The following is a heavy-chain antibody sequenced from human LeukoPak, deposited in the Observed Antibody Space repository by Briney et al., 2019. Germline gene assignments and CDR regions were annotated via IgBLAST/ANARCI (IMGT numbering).Heavy chain of an antibody. CDR2: INHSGST. CDR1: GGSFSGYY. CDR3: ARGRMGPDDVVVVPATNGYGMDV. D-gene: IGHD2-2*01. Sequence: SETLSLTCAVYGGSFSGYYWSWIRQPPGKGLEWIGEINHSGSTNYNPSLKSRVTISVDTSKNQFSLKLSSVTAADTAVYYCARGRMGPDDVVVVPATNGYGMDVWGQGTTVTVSS. V-gene: IGHV4-34*01. J-gene: IGHJ6*02.